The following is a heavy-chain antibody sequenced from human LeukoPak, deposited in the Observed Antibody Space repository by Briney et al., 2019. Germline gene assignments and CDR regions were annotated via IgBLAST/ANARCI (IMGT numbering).Heavy chain of an antibody. J-gene: IGHJ3*02. CDR2: ISGSGGST. D-gene: IGHD6-13*01. Sequence: GGSLRLSCAAPGFTFSSYAMSWVRQAPGKGLEWVSAISGSGGSTYYADSVKGRFTISRDNAKNSLYLQMNSLRAEDTAVYYCAREGPYSMTSACDAFDIWGQGTMVTVSS. V-gene: IGHV3-23*01. CDR3: AREGPYSMTSACDAFDI. CDR1: GFTFSSYA.